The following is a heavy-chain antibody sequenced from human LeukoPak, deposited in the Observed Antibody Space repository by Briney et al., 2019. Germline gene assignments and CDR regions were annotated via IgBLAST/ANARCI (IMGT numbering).Heavy chain of an antibody. CDR1: GGSISSYY. J-gene: IGHJ4*02. Sequence: SETLSLTCTVSGGSISSYYWSWIRQPPGKGLEWIGYIYYGGSTNYNPSLKSRVTISVDTSKNQFSLKLSSVTAADTAVYYCARVGVYSSSWGGGHYFDYWGQGTLVTVSS. CDR2: IYYGGST. CDR3: ARVGVYSSSWGGGHYFDY. D-gene: IGHD6-13*01. V-gene: IGHV4-59*01.